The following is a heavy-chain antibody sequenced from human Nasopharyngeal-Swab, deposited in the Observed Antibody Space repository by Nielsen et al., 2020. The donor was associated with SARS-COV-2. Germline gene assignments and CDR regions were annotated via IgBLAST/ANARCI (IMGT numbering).Heavy chain of an antibody. CDR2: IKYDGSEK. CDR3: ARTSYYGSGSLDY. Sequence: GGSLRLSCAGSGFTFTAYWMNWVRQAPGKGLEWVANIKYDGSEKNYVDSVKGRFTISRDNAKNSLYLQMNTLRAEDTAVYYCARTSYYGSGSLDYWVQGTQVTVSS. CDR1: GFTFTAYW. D-gene: IGHD3-10*01. V-gene: IGHV3-7*01. J-gene: IGHJ4*02.